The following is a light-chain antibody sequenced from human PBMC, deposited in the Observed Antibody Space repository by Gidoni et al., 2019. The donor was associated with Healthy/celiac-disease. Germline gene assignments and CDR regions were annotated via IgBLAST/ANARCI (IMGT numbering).Light chain of an antibody. V-gene: IGLV1-40*01. CDR1: SSNIGAGYD. CDR3: QSYDSSLSGWV. J-gene: IGLJ3*02. Sequence: ISCTGSSSNIGAGYDVHWYQQLPGTAPKLLIYGNSNRPSGVPDRFSGSKSGTSASLAITGLQAEDEADYYCQSYDSSLSGWVFGGGTKLTVL. CDR2: GNS.